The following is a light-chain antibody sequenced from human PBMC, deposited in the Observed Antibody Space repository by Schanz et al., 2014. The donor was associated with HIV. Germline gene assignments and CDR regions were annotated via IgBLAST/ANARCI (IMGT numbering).Light chain of an antibody. J-gene: IGKJ3*01. CDR2: GAS. CDR1: QSVSRN. V-gene: IGKV3-20*01. CDR3: QHYGSSPFT. Sequence: EIVMTQSPVTLSVSPGERATLSCRASQSVSRNLAWYQQKSGQAPRLLIYGASSRATGVPDRFSGSGSGTAFTLTISRLEPEDFAVYYCQHYGSSPFTFGPGTKVYIK.